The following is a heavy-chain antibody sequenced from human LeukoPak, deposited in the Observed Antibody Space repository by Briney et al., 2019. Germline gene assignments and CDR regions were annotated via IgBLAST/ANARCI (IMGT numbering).Heavy chain of an antibody. D-gene: IGHD2-15*01. CDR3: ASAGDCSGGSCCVY. Sequence: PGGSLRLSCAASGFTFSSYSMNWVRQAPGKRLEWVSPISSSGSYIYYADSVKGRFTISRDNAKNSLYLQMNSLRAEDTAVYYCASAGDCSGGSCCVYWGQGTLVTVSS. V-gene: IGHV3-21*01. J-gene: IGHJ4*02. CDR2: ISSSGSYI. CDR1: GFTFSSYS.